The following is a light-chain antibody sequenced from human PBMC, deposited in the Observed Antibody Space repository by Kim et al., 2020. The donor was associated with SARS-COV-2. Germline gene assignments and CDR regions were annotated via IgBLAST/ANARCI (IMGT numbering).Light chain of an antibody. CDR3: SSYTSSYTYV. Sequence: GQSITLSCTGTSSDVGAYNYVSWYQQHPGKAPKLMIYDVTKRPSGASNRFSGSKSGNTASLTISGLQAEDEADYYCSSYTSSYTYVFGTGTKVTVL. CDR1: SSDVGAYNY. J-gene: IGLJ1*01. V-gene: IGLV2-14*04. CDR2: DVT.